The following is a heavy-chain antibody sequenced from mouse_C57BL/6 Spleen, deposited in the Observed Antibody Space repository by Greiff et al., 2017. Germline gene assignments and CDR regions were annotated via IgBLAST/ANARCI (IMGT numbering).Heavy chain of an antibody. J-gene: IGHJ2*01. CDR3: TRDRNWDYFDY. Sequence: EVQLQESGAGLVKPGGSLKLSCAASGFTFSSYAMSWVRQTPEKRLEWVAYISSGGDYIYYADTVKGRFTISRDNARNTLYLQMSSLKSEDTAMYYCTRDRNWDYFDYWGQGTTLTVSS. D-gene: IGHD4-1*01. V-gene: IGHV5-9-1*02. CDR2: ISSGGDYI. CDR1: GFTFSSYA.